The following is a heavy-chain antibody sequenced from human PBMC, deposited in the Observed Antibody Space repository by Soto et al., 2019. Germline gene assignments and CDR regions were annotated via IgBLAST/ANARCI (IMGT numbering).Heavy chain of an antibody. J-gene: IGHJ6*02. V-gene: IGHV1-69*13. CDR3: ARSKEPHDYGDYDAGSGYYYGMDV. CDR1: GGTFSSYA. Sequence: SVKVSCKASGGTFSSYAISWVRQAPGQGLEWMGGIIPIFGTANYAQKFQGRVTITADESTSTAYMELSRLRSEDTAVYYCARSKEPHDYGDYDAGSGYYYGMDVWGQGTTVNVSS. CDR2: IIPIFGTA. D-gene: IGHD4-17*01.